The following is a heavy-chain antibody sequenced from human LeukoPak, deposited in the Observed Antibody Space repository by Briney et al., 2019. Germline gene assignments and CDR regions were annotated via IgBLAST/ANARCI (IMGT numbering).Heavy chain of an antibody. J-gene: IGHJ4*02. D-gene: IGHD3-22*01. CDR2: IKQDESEL. CDR1: GFTFSNYW. Sequence: GGSLRLSCAASGFTFSNYWMTWVRQAPGKGLEWVANIKQDESELHYVDSVKGRFTISRDNARNSLYLQMNSLRAEDTAVYYCARTLYSHDSSGRWGYWGQGTLVTVSS. V-gene: IGHV3-7*01. CDR3: ARTLYSHDSSGRWGY.